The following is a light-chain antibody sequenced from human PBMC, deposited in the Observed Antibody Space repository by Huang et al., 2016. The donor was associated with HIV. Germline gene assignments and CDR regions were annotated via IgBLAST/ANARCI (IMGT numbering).Light chain of an antibody. CDR3: QQTDNTPRT. V-gene: IGKV1-39*01. Sequence: DIQMTQSPSSLSASVGDRVTIACRASQSISKFLNWYQQKPGEAPKLLMHSASSLLSGVPSRFSGSGSGTDFTLTITSLQPEDFATYYCQQTDNTPRTFGQGTKVVIK. CDR1: QSISKF. J-gene: IGKJ1*01. CDR2: SAS.